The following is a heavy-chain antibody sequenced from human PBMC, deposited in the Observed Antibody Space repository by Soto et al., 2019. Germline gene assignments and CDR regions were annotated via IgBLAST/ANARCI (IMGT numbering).Heavy chain of an antibody. CDR2: IYYSGST. CDR3: ARRYGGTFDY. D-gene: IGHD2-15*01. Sequence: SETLSLTCTVSGGSISSYYWSWIRQPPGKGLEWIGYIYYSGSTNYNPSLKSRVTISVDTSKNQFSLKLRSVTAADTAVYYCARRYGGTFDYWGQGTLVTVSS. CDR1: GGSISSYY. V-gene: IGHV4-59*08. J-gene: IGHJ4*02.